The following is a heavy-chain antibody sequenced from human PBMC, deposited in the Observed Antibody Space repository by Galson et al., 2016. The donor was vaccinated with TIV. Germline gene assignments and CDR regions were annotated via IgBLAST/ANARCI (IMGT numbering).Heavy chain of an antibody. CDR2: IFYSGST. CDR1: GGSVSSGGYY. V-gene: IGHV4-31*03. CDR3: ARDLGPSGYSPDFVAY. J-gene: IGHJ4*02. D-gene: IGHD5-18*01. Sequence: TLSLTCSVSGGSVSSGGYYWSWIRQHPGKGLEWIGCIFYSGSTYYSPSLKSRVSISSDASKNHFSLRLRSVTAADTAVYYCARDLGPSGYSPDFVAYWGQGLLVTVSS.